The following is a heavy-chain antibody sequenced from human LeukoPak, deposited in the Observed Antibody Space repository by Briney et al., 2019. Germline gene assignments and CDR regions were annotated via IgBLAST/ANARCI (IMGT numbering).Heavy chain of an antibody. CDR1: GFTFNDYT. Sequence: GGSLRLSCAASGFTFNDYTMHWVRQAPGKGLEWVSGIFGKNGAKGHADSVKGRFTISRDNANNSLYLQMNSLRPDDTALYYCTYDNSPGGLEYWGQGTLVTVSS. D-gene: IGHD2-8*02. J-gene: IGHJ4*02. CDR2: IFGKNGAK. CDR3: TYDNSPGGLEY. V-gene: IGHV3-9*01.